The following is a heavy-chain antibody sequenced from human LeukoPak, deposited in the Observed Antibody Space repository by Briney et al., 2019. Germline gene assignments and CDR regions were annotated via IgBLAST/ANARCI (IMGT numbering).Heavy chain of an antibody. Sequence: PSQTLSLTCAVSGGSISSGGYSWSWIRQPPGKGLEWIGYIYHSGSTYYNPSLKSRVTISVDRSKNQFSLKLSSVTAADTAVYYCARASLSMVRGYYFDYWGQGTLDTVSS. V-gene: IGHV4-30-2*01. CDR3: ARASLSMVRGYYFDY. CDR1: GGSISSGGYS. D-gene: IGHD3-10*01. CDR2: IYHSGST. J-gene: IGHJ4*02.